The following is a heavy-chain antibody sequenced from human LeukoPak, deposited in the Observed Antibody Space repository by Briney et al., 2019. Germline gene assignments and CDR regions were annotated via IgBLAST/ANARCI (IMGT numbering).Heavy chain of an antibody. CDR2: ISGGGDRT. CDR1: GFTFSSYA. D-gene: IGHD1-26*01. Sequence: GGSLRLSCAVSGFTFSSYAMSWVRQASGKGLEWVSDISGGGDRTYYADSVKGRFTISRDNSKNTLYLQTNSLRAEDTALYYCAKSAVAAVSGIDYFDYWGQGTLVTVSS. CDR3: AKSAVAAVSGIDYFDY. J-gene: IGHJ4*02. V-gene: IGHV3-23*01.